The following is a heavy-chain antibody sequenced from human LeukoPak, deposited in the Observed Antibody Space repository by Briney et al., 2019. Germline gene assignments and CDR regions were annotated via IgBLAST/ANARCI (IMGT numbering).Heavy chain of an antibody. CDR3: ARAGHYGSGSYYTPIDY. V-gene: IGHV1-2*02. CDR2: INPNSGGT. Sequence: ASVKVSCKASGYTFTGYYMHWVRQAPGQGLEWMGWINPNSGGTNYAQKFQGRVTMTRDTSISTAYMELSRLRSDDTAVYYCARAGHYGSGSYYTPIDYWGQGTLVTVSS. D-gene: IGHD3-10*01. CDR1: GYTFTGYY. J-gene: IGHJ4*02.